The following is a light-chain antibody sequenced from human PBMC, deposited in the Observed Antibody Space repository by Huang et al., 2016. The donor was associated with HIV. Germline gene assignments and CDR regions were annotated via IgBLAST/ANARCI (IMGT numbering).Light chain of an antibody. CDR2: AAS. CDR3: LQLNSYVGT. J-gene: IGKJ3*01. CDR1: RTLAV. Sequence: IQLTQSPSSLSPSSLSAPSLAVPIRTLAVFLAWYQQKPGKAPKLLIYAASTLERGVPTRVIGSGSGTDFTLTINNLQPEDFATYYCLQLNSYVGTFGPGTNVDV. V-gene: IGKV1-9*01.